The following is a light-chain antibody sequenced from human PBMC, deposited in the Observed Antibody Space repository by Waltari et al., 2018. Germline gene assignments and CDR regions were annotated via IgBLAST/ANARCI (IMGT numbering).Light chain of an antibody. V-gene: IGKV2D-29*01. CDR1: ESLLRSNGKTY. CDR3: MQTLRLPSFS. Sequence: VVTQAPLSMSVTPGQPASMSCKSRESLLRSNGKTYLYWYLHKPGQPPRLLIYEASKRFSGVPDRFSGSGSGTDFTLRISRVEAEDVGVYYCMQTLRLPSFSFGGGTKVEIK. CDR2: EAS. J-gene: IGKJ4*01.